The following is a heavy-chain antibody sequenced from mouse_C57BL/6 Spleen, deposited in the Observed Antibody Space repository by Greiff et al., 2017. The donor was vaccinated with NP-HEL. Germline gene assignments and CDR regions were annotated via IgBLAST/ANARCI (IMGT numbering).Heavy chain of an antibody. D-gene: IGHD1-1*01. CDR1: GYAFSSSW. Sequence: VQLQQSGPELVKPGASVKISCKASGYAFSSSWMSWVKQRPGKGLEWIGRIYPGGGDTNYNGKFKGKATLTADKSSSTAYMQRSSLTAEDSAVYFCASSYDYAMDYWGQGTSVTVSS. CDR2: IYPGGGDT. CDR3: ASSYDYAMDY. J-gene: IGHJ4*01. V-gene: IGHV1-82*01.